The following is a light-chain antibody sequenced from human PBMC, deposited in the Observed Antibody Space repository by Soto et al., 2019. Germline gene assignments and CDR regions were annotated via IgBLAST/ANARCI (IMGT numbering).Light chain of an antibody. V-gene: IGKV3-20*01. Sequence: EIVLTQSPGTLSLSPGERATLSCRASQSVSSSYLAWYQQKPGQAPSLLIYGASSRATGIPDRFRGSGSGTDFTLTISRLEPEDFAVYYCQQYGRTFGQGTKLEIK. J-gene: IGKJ2*01. CDR3: QQYGRT. CDR1: QSVSSSY. CDR2: GAS.